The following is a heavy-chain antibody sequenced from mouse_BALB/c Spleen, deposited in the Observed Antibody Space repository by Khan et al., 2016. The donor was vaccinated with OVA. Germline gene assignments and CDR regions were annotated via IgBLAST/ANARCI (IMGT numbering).Heavy chain of an antibody. V-gene: IGHV1S137*01. CDR2: ISTYYGDA. CDR1: GYRFTDFT. D-gene: IGHD6-1*01. J-gene: IGHJ3*01. Sequence: QVRLQQSGAELVRPGVSVKISCKGSGYRFTDFTIHWVKQSPAKSLEWIGVISTYYGDADYNQKFKGKATMTEDKSSSTAYMELARLTSEDSDICFCARGGGADRFVYWGQGTMVTVSA. CDR3: ARGGGADRFVY.